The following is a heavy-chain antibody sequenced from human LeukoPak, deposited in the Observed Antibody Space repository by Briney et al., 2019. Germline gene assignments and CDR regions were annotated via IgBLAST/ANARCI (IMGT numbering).Heavy chain of an antibody. CDR3: ARTEHHYGDYEGECAFDI. D-gene: IGHD4-17*01. Sequence: AGGSLRLSCAASGFTFSSYAMHWVRQAPGKGLEWVAVISYDGSNKYYADSVKGRFTISRDNSKNTLYLQMNSLRAEDTAVYYCARTEHHYGDYEGECAFDIWGQGTMVTVSS. V-gene: IGHV3-30-3*01. CDR2: ISYDGSNK. J-gene: IGHJ3*02. CDR1: GFTFSSYA.